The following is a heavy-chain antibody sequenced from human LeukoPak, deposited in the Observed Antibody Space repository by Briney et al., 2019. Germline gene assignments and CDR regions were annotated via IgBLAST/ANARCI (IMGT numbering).Heavy chain of an antibody. CDR2: INHSGST. CDR1: GGSFSGYY. CDR3: ARVTIFGVVPFDI. Sequence: KPLETLSLTCAVYGGSFSGYYWSWIRQPPGKGLEWIGEINHSGSTNYNPSLKSRVTISVDTSKSQFSLKLSSVTAADTAVYYCARVTIFGVVPFDIWGQGTMVTASS. D-gene: IGHD3-3*01. V-gene: IGHV4-34*01. J-gene: IGHJ3*02.